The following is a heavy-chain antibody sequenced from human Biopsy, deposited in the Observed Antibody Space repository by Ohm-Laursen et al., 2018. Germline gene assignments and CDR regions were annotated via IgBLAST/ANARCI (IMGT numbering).Heavy chain of an antibody. CDR1: GYTFAGYY. V-gene: IGHV1-46*01. D-gene: IGHD6-19*01. CDR3: ARNTGWYGDLYYFDY. J-gene: IGHJ4*02. Sequence: ASVKVSCKASGYTFAGYYLHWVRQAPGQGLEWMGMINPSGSTTSYPQIFQGRVTMTRDTSKSTVYMELSSLRSADTAVYFCARNTGWYGDLYYFDYWGQGTQVTVSS. CDR2: INPSGSTT.